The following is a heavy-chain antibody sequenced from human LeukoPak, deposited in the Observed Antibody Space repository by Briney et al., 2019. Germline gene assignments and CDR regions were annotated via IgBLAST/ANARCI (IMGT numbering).Heavy chain of an antibody. CDR3: AELGITMIGGV. CDR2: ISSSSSTI. CDR1: GFTFSSNS. Sequence: GGSLRLSCAASGFTFSSNSMNWVRQAPGKGLEWVSYISSSSSTIYYADSVKGRFTISRDNAKNSLYLQMNSLRAEDTAVYYCAELGITMIGGVWGKGTTVTISS. J-gene: IGHJ6*04. V-gene: IGHV3-48*01. D-gene: IGHD3-10*02.